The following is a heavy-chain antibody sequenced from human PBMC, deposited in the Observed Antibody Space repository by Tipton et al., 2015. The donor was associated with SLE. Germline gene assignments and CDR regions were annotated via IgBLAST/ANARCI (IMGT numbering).Heavy chain of an antibody. Sequence: TLSLTCTVSGVSISRDSYSWGWIRQPVGKGLEWIGHIYTTGSTNYNPSLKSRVTISVDTSKNQFSLKLTSMTAADTAVYFCAREWRGSAFDIWGQGAVVTVSS. CDR1: GVSISRDSYS. D-gene: IGHD3-10*01. CDR2: IYTTGST. V-gene: IGHV4-61*09. CDR3: AREWRGSAFDI. J-gene: IGHJ3*02.